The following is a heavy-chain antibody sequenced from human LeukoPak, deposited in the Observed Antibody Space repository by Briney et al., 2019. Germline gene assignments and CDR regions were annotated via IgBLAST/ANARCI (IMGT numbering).Heavy chain of an antibody. CDR1: GFTFSSYW. D-gene: IGHD3-10*02. V-gene: IGHV4-34*01. CDR3: ARSTMFGGDY. Sequence: PGGSLRLSCAASGFTFSSYWMHWIRQPPGKGLEWIGEINHSGSTNYNPSLKSRVTISVDTSKNQFSLKLSSVTAADTAVYYCARSTMFGGDYWGQGTLVTVSS. CDR2: INHSGST. J-gene: IGHJ4*02.